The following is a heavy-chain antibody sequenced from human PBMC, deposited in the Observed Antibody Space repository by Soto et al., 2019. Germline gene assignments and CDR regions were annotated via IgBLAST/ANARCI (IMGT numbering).Heavy chain of an antibody. D-gene: IGHD4-17*01. CDR2: IKSKTDGGTT. V-gene: IGHV3-15*01. CDR3: TTAFHGDYYYFDY. Sequence: GGSLRLSCAASGFTFSNAWMSWVRQAPGKGLEWVGRIKSKTDGGTTDYAAPVKGRFTISRDDSKNTLYLQMNSLKTEDTAVYYCTTAFHGDYYYFDYCGQGTLVTVSS. J-gene: IGHJ4*02. CDR1: GFTFSNAW.